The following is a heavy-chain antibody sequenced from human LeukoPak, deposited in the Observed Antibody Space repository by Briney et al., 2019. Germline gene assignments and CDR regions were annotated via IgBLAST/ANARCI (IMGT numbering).Heavy chain of an antibody. CDR1: AFTFSSYA. J-gene: IGHJ4*02. CDR3: AKMPFGGAQYSFDY. D-gene: IGHD3-10*01. Sequence: GGSLRLSCAASAFTFSSYAMSWVRQAPGKGLEWVSIIGGSGVSTYYADSVKGRFTISRDNSKNTLYLQMNSLRAEDTAVYYCAKMPFGGAQYSFDYWGQGTLVTVSS. V-gene: IGHV3-23*01. CDR2: IGGSGVST.